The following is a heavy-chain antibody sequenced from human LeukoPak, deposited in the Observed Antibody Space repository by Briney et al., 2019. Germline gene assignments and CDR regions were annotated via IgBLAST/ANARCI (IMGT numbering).Heavy chain of an antibody. V-gene: IGHV3-30*04. D-gene: IGHD2-8*02. CDR3: ARDAVVLPPDYYYYMDV. Sequence: PGGSLRLSCAASGSTFSSYAMHWVRQAPGKGLEWVAVISYDGSNKYYADSVKGRFTISRDNSKNTLYLQMNSLRAEDTAVYYCARDAVVLPPDYYYYMDVWGKGTTVTVSS. J-gene: IGHJ6*03. CDR2: ISYDGSNK. CDR1: GSTFSSYA.